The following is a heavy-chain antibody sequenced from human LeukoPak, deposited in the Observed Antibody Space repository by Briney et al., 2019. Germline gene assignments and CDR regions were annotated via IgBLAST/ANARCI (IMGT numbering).Heavy chain of an antibody. Sequence: PGGSLRLSCAASGFTFDDYAMHWVRQAPGKGLEWVSGISWNSGSIGYADSVKGRFTISRDNAKNSLYLQMNSLRAEDTALYYCAKDNGSGYYDSSGYYVNWFDPWGQGTLVTVSS. CDR2: ISWNSGSI. CDR3: AKDNGSGYYDSSGYYVNWFDP. J-gene: IGHJ5*02. V-gene: IGHV3-9*01. CDR1: GFTFDDYA. D-gene: IGHD3-22*01.